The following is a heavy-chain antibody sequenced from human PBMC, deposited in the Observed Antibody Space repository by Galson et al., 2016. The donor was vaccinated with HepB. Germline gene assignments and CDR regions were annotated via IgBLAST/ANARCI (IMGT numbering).Heavy chain of an antibody. Sequence: SETLSLTCTVSGGSISSGDYYWSWIRQPPGKGLEWIGSIYYSGSTYYNPSLKSRVTISVDTSKNQFSLKMSSVTAADTAVYFCARPKSGSLRYCSGGNCYRPRQFVYWGQGTLVTVSS. CDR1: GGSISSGDYY. CDR3: ARPKSGSLRYCSGGNCYRPRQFVY. V-gene: IGHV4-39*01. CDR2: IYYSGST. J-gene: IGHJ4*02. D-gene: IGHD2-15*01.